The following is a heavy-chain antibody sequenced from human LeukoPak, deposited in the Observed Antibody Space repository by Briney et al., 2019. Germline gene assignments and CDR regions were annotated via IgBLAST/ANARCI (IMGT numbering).Heavy chain of an antibody. CDR1: GFTFSSYG. J-gene: IGHJ4*02. V-gene: IGHV3-33*01. CDR2: IWYDGSNK. Sequence: PGRSLRLSCAASGFTFSSYGMHWVRQAPGKGLEWVAVIWYDGSNKYYADSVKGRFTISRDNSKNTLYLQTNSLRAEDTAVYYCARDSNELPYYGSGNRPDYWGQGTLVTVSS. D-gene: IGHD3-10*01. CDR3: ARDSNELPYYGSGNRPDY.